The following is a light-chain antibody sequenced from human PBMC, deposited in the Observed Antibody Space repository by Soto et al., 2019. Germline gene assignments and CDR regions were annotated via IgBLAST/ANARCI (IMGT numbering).Light chain of an antibody. Sequence: EVVMTQSPATLSASPGERVILSCRARQNIGSNLACYQQRPGQAPRLLMYGASTRATETPARFSGSGSATDFTLTISSLQSEDFAVYYCQQYNNWPPYTFGQGTKVDIK. V-gene: IGKV3-15*01. CDR3: QQYNNWPPYT. CDR2: GAS. CDR1: QNIGSN. J-gene: IGKJ2*01.